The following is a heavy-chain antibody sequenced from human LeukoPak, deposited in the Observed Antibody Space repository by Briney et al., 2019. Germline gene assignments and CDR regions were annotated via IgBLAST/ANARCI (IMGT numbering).Heavy chain of an antibody. CDR3: ARSGALLWFGELSYPDY. V-gene: IGHV3-23*01. CDR1: GFTFSSYA. Sequence: GGSLRLSCAASGFTFSSYAMSWVRQAPGKGLEWVSAISGSGGSTYYADSVKGRFTISRDNSKNTLYLQMNSLRAEDTAVYYCARSGALLWFGELSYPDYWGQGTLVTVSS. D-gene: IGHD3-10*01. CDR2: ISGSGGST. J-gene: IGHJ4*02.